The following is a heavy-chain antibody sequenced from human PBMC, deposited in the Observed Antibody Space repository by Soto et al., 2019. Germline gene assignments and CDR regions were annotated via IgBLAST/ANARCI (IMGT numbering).Heavy chain of an antibody. CDR3: ARAYGSGSYYAY. J-gene: IGHJ4*02. CDR1: GYTFTGYY. V-gene: IGHV1-2*02. Sequence: ASVKVSCKASGYTFTGYYMHWVRQAPGQGLEWMGWINPNSGGTNYAQKFQGRVTMTRDTSISTAYMELSRLRSDDTAVYYCARAYGSGSYYAYWGQGTLVTVSS. CDR2: INPNSGGT. D-gene: IGHD3-10*01.